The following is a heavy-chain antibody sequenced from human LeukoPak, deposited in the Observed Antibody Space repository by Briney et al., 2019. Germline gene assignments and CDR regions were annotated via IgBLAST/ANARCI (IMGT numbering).Heavy chain of an antibody. Sequence: GGSLRLSCAASGFTFDDYVMHWGRQAPGKGVEWVSGINRNSGNIGYVDSVKGRFTISRDNAKNSLYLQMNSLRAEDTALYYCSKDIVLAVDYYYYGMDVWGQGTTVTVSS. V-gene: IGHV3-9*01. CDR2: INRNSGNI. CDR3: SKDIVLAVDYYYYGMDV. CDR1: GFTFDDYV. J-gene: IGHJ6*02. D-gene: IGHD6-19*01.